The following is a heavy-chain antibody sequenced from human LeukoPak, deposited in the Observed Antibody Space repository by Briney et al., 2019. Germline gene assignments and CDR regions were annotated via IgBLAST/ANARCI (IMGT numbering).Heavy chain of an antibody. J-gene: IGHJ4*02. V-gene: IGHV1-8*02. Sequence: AASVKVSCKASGYTFTSYDINWVRQATGQGLEWMGWMNPNSGNTGYAQKFQGRVTMTRNTSISTAYMELSSLRSEDTAVYYCARVVYDILTGYYNVIDYWGQGTLVTVSS. CDR2: MNPNSGNT. D-gene: IGHD3-9*01. CDR3: ARVVYDILTGYYNVIDY. CDR1: GYTFTSYD.